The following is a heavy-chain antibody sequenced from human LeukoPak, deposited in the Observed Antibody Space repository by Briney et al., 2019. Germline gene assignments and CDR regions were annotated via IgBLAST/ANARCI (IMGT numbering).Heavy chain of an antibody. CDR1: GFTFSSYA. CDR2: ISGSGDAT. CDR3: AKRGYNYGPLDY. D-gene: IGHD5-18*01. V-gene: IGHV3-23*01. J-gene: IGHJ4*02. Sequence: PGGSLRLSCAASGFTFSSYAMSWVRQVPGGGLEWVSTISGSGDATYYPESAKGRFTVSRDNSKNTVYLQMNSLRADDTAVYYCAKRGYNYGPLDYWGQGTLVTVSS.